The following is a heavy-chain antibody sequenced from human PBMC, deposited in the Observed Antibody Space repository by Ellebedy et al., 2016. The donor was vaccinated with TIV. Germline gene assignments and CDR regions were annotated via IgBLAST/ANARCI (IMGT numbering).Heavy chain of an antibody. D-gene: IGHD4-23*01. Sequence: MPSETLSLTCTVSGCSIAGFYWSWTLQPPGTGQNYLGHIYYTGSTNYNPSFKSRVTISVDTSKNQFSLNLSSVTAADTAVYYCARPRTVGSTQDGFDIWGQGTTVTVSS. CDR2: IYYTGST. V-gene: IGHV4-59*01. J-gene: IGHJ3*02. CDR3: ARPRTVGSTQDGFDI. CDR1: GCSIAGFY.